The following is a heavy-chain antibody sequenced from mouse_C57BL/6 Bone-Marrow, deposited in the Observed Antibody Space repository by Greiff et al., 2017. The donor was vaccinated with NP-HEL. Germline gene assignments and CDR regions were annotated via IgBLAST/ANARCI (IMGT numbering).Heavy chain of an antibody. J-gene: IGHJ4*01. CDR3: ARKVYGKGYYYAMDY. CDR1: GFTFSDYG. V-gene: IGHV5-17*01. CDR2: ISSGSSTI. D-gene: IGHD2-1*01. Sequence: EVQRVESGGGLVKPGGSLKLSCAASGFTFSDYGMHWVRQAPEKGLEWVAYISSGSSTIYYADTVKGRFTISRDNAKNTLFLQMTSLRSGDTAMYYCARKVYGKGYYYAMDYWGQGTSVTVSS.